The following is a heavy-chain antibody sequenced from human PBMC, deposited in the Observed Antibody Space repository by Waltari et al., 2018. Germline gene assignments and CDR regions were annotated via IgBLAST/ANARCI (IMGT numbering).Heavy chain of an antibody. V-gene: IGHV3-23*01. CDR2: ISGSGGST. CDR1: GFPFSSHA. D-gene: IGHD3-10*01. J-gene: IGHJ4*02. Sequence: EVQLLESGGGLVQPGGSLRLSCAACGFPFSSHAMGWVRLAPGKGLEWVSAISGSGGSTYYADSVKGRFTISRDNSKNTLYLQMNSLRAEDTAVYYCAKKGHYYGSGSYYNYWGQGTLVTVSS. CDR3: AKKGHYYGSGSYYNY.